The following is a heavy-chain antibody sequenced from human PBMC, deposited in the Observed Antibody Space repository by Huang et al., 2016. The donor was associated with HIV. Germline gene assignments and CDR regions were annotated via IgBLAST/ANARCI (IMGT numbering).Heavy chain of an antibody. J-gene: IGHJ4*02. CDR2: LMPVCDSP. D-gene: IGHD4-4*01. V-gene: IGHV1-69*13. CDR1: GGPFRSYS. Sequence: QVQLLQSGAEVKKPGSSVKVSYKASGGPFRSYSIAWVRQAPGQGLEWMAMLMPVCDSPNYAQKLQGRVRVTADESTSTVYMEVRDLRPDDTAVYFCARGSLEYSVSSSLDYWGQGTHVTVSS. CDR3: ARGSLEYSVSSSLDY.